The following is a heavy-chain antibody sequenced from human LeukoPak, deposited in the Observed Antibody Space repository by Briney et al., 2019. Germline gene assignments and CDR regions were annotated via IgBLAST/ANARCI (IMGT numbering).Heavy chain of an antibody. Sequence: GGSLRLSCATSGFTLSIYGMHWVRRAPGKGLEWVAFIRYDGTSQYYTDSVKGRFTISRDNSMNTMYLQMNSLRVEDTAVYYCAKVGFGWYQIDYWGQGTLVTVSS. D-gene: IGHD6-19*01. V-gene: IGHV3-30*02. CDR1: GFTLSIYG. J-gene: IGHJ4*02. CDR3: AKVGFGWYQIDY. CDR2: IRYDGTSQ.